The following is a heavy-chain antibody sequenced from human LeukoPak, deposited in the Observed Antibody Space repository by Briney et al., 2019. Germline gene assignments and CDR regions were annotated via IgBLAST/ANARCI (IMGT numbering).Heavy chain of an antibody. Sequence: SETLSLTCAVYGGSFSGYYWSWIRQPPGKGLEWIGEINHSGSTNYNPSLKSRVTISADTSKNQFSLKLSSVTAADTAVYYCARGHYYDSSGYIFGGQGTLVTVSS. CDR1: GGSFSGYY. J-gene: IGHJ4*02. D-gene: IGHD3-22*01. CDR3: ARGHYYDSSGYIF. CDR2: INHSGST. V-gene: IGHV4-34*01.